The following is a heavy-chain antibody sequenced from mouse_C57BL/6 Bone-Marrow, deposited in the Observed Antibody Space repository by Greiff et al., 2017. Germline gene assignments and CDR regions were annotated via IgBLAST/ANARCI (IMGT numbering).Heavy chain of an antibody. Sequence: EVQLQQSGAELVRPGASVKSFCTASGLHIKDDYMHWVKQKPEQGLEWVGWLDPENGDTELASKFQGKANITSDTSSNTAYLELSSLTSEATAVYYCTTRLRPRDYWGQGTTVTVSS. V-gene: IGHV14-4*01. D-gene: IGHD1-2*01. CDR2: LDPENGDT. CDR1: GLHIKDDY. CDR3: TTRLRPRDY. J-gene: IGHJ4*01.